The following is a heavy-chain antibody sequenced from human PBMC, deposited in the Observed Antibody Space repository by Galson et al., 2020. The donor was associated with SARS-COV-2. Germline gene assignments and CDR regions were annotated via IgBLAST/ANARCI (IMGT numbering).Heavy chain of an antibody. J-gene: IGHJ4*02. CDR2: IRSNAYGGTT. D-gene: IGHD2-2*01. Sequence: GGSLRLSCTASGFTFGDYAMSWFRQAPGKGLEWVGFIRSNAYGGTTEYAASVKGRFTISRDDSKSIAYLQMNSLKTEDTAVYYCTRDHIVVVPAAIQPYFDYWGQGTLVTVSS. V-gene: IGHV3-49*03. CDR1: GFTFGDYA. CDR3: TRDHIVVVPAAIQPYFDY.